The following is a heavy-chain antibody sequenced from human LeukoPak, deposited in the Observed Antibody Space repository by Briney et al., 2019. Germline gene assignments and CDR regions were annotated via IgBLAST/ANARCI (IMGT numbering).Heavy chain of an antibody. CDR1: GGSISSYY. J-gene: IGHJ4*02. Sequence: SETLSLTCTVSGGSISSYYWSWIRQPPGKGLEWIGNIFHNGNTYYNPSLKSRVTMSIDTSKKQFSLKLRTATAADTAVYYCARIEDVTRGYNHAYYFDYWGQGTLVTVSS. V-gene: IGHV4-59*04. D-gene: IGHD5-18*01. CDR3: ARIEDVTRGYNHAYYFDY. CDR2: IFHNGNT.